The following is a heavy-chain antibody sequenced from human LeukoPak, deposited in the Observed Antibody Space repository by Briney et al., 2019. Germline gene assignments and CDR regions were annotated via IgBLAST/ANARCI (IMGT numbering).Heavy chain of an antibody. CDR1: GGSINSYY. CDR3: SIRRNWYFDL. V-gene: IGHV4-59*01. J-gene: IGHJ2*01. CDR2: IYSSGST. Sequence: PSGTLSLTCTVSGGSINSYYWSWIRQSPGKGLEWLGCIYSSGSTNYNPSLMSRLTISVDTAKNQFSLKLSSVTAADTAVYYCSIRRNWYFDLWGRGTLVTVSS. D-gene: IGHD2-21*01.